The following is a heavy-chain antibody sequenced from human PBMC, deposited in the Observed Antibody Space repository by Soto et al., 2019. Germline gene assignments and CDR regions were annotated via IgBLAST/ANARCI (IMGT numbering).Heavy chain of an antibody. CDR3: ARVSDYIWGSYRYRGYYFDY. CDR2: ISSSSSYI. CDR1: GFTFSSYS. Sequence: EVQLVESGGGLVKPGGSLRLSCAASGFTFSSYSRNWVRPAPGKGLEWVSSISSSSSYIYYADSVKGRFTISRDNAKNSLYLQMNSLRAEDTAVYYCARVSDYIWGSYRYRGYYFDYWGQGTLVTVSS. D-gene: IGHD3-16*02. V-gene: IGHV3-21*01. J-gene: IGHJ4*02.